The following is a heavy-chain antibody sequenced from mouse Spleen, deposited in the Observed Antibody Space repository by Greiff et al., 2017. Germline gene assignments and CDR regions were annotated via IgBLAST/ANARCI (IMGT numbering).Heavy chain of an antibody. CDR3: AGTAQGRALDD. CDR2: IYPGNGNT. Sequence: VQLVESGPELVKPGASVRISCTASGYTFTSYYIHWVQQSPGQGLEWIGWIYPGNGNTKYNEKFKGKATLTADKSSSTAYMQLSSLTSEDSAVYFYAGTAQGRALDDWGEGTTVTVSS. CDR1: GYTFTSYY. V-gene: IGHV1S56*01. D-gene: IGHD3-1*01. J-gene: IGHJ4*01.